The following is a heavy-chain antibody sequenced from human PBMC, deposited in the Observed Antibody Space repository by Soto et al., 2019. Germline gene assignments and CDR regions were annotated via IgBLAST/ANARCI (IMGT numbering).Heavy chain of an antibody. J-gene: IGHJ6*02. CDR3: TRIYCTTTSCFITGMAF. D-gene: IGHD2-2*01. Sequence: SVTWAVSGDVSTNGYHWRWIRKHPGKELEWIGTISHSGDTYYNPSLKSRVTISIDTAKNHLSLILSSVTAADTATYYCTRIYCTTTSCFITGMAFWGQGTTVTVSS. CDR2: ISHSGDT. CDR1: GDVSTNGYH. V-gene: IGHV4-38-2*01.